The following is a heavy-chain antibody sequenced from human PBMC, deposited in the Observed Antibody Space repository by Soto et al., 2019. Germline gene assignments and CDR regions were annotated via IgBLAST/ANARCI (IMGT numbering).Heavy chain of an antibody. Sequence: QVQLVQSGAEVKKPGDSVKVSCKASGYTFTGYYMHWVRQAPGQGLEWMGWINPNSGGTNYAQKFQGWVTMTRDTATSTAYMELSRLRSDDTAVYYCARGGYGGYDSTPAKFYYDYGMAVWGQGTTVTVSS. V-gene: IGHV1-2*04. CDR3: ARGGYGGYDSTPAKFYYDYGMAV. CDR1: GYTFTGYY. D-gene: IGHD5-12*01. CDR2: INPNSGGT. J-gene: IGHJ6*02.